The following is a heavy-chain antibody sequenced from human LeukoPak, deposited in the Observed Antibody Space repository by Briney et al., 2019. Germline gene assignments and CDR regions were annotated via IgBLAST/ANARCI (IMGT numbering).Heavy chain of an antibody. D-gene: IGHD5-18*01. J-gene: IGHJ4*02. CDR1: GGTFSSYA. V-gene: IGHV1-69*05. CDR2: IIPIFGTA. Sequence: SVKVSCKASGGTFSSYAISWVRQAPGQGLEWMGRIIPIFGTANYAQKFQGRVTITTDESTSTAYMELSSLRSEDTAVYYCATQKGPTAVVLYWGQGTLVTVSS. CDR3: ATQKGPTAVVLY.